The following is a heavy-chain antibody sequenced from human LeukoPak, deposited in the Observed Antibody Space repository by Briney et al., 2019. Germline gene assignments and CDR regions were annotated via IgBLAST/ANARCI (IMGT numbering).Heavy chain of an antibody. CDR3: ARDDIVATTRAFGY. CDR1: GGSFSGYY. CDR2: INHSGST. D-gene: IGHD5-12*01. V-gene: IGHV4-34*01. J-gene: IGHJ4*02. Sequence: SETLSLTCAVYGGSFSGYYWSWIRQPPGKGLEWIGEINHSGSTNYNPSLKSRVTISVDTSKNQFSLKLSSVTAADTAVYYCARDDIVATTRAFGYWGQGTLVTVSS.